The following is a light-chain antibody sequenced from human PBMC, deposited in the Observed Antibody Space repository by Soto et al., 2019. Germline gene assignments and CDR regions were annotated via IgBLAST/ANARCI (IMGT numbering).Light chain of an antibody. CDR1: SSDVGGNKY. V-gene: IGLV2-14*01. Sequence: QSVLTQPASVSGSPGQSITISCTGSSSDVGGNKYVSWYQQYPGKAPKLMICDVSNRPSGVSNRFSGSKSGNTASLTISGLQVEDEADYYCSAFTGTTYVFGTGTKATAL. CDR2: DVS. CDR3: SAFTGTTYV. J-gene: IGLJ1*01.